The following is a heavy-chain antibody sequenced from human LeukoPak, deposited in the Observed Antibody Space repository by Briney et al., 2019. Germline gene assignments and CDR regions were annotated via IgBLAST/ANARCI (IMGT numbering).Heavy chain of an antibody. CDR3: ARGGRGDYTFDY. CDR1: GFTFSSYA. J-gene: IGHJ4*02. Sequence: GGSLRLSCAASGFTFSSYAMHWVRQAPGKGLEYVSAISSNGVSTYYAYSVKGRFTISRDNSKNTLYLQMGSLRAEDMAVYYCARGGRGDYTFDYWGQGTLVTVSS. V-gene: IGHV3-64*01. D-gene: IGHD4-17*01. CDR2: ISSNGVST.